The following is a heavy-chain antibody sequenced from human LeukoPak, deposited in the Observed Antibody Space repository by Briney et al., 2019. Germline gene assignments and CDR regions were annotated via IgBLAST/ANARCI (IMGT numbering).Heavy chain of an antibody. D-gene: IGHD6-13*01. V-gene: IGHV3-23*01. CDR1: GFTFSSYA. Sequence: PGGSLRLSCAASGFTFSSYAMSWVRQAPGKGLEWVSAISGSGGSTYYADSVKGRFTISRDNSKNTPYLQMNSLRAEDTAVYYCAKGTYSSSWYHNDYYFDYWGQGTLVTVSS. CDR2: ISGSGGST. CDR3: AKGTYSSSWYHNDYYFDY. J-gene: IGHJ4*02.